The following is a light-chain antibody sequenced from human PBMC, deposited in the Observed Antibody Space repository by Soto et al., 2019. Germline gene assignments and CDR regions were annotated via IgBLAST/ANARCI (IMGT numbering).Light chain of an antibody. CDR1: QSISSSY. V-gene: IGKV3-20*01. CDR3: QHQGT. CDR2: GAS. J-gene: IGKJ2*01. Sequence: EIVLTQSPGTLSLSPGERATLSCRASQSISSSYLAWYQQKPGQAPRLLIYGASSRATGIPDRFSGSGSGTDFSLSITRLEPEDLAVYYCQHQGTFGQGTSLEIK.